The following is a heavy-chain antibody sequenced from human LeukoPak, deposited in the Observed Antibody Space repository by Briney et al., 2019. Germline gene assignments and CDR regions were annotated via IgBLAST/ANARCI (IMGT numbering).Heavy chain of an antibody. CDR3: ARGYSGYDRHFDY. D-gene: IGHD5-12*01. V-gene: IGHV4-59*08. J-gene: IGHJ4*02. Sequence: SETLSLTCTDSGGSISSDYWSWIRQPPGKGLEWIGYIYYSGSTNYNPSLKSRVTISVDTSKNQFSLKLSSVTAADTAVYYCARGYSGYDRHFDYWGQGTLVTVSS. CDR2: IYYSGST. CDR1: GGSISSDY.